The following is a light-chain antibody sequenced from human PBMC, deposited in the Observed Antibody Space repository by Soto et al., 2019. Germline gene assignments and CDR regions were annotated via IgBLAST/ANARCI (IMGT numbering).Light chain of an antibody. V-gene: IGLV2-14*01. CDR3: SSYTSSSRYV. J-gene: IGLJ1*01. CDR1: SSDVGGYNY. CDR2: DVS. Sequence: QSALTQPASVSGSPGQSITISCTGTSSDVGGYNYVSWDQQHPGKAPKLMIYDVSNRPSGVSNRVSGSKSGNTASLTISGLQAEDEADYYCSSYTSSSRYVFGTGTKVTVL.